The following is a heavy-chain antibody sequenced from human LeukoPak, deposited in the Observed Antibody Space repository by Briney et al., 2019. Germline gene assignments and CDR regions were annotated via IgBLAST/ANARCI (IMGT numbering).Heavy chain of an antibody. D-gene: IGHD2-21*02. CDR1: GGSISSYY. CDR2: IYYSGST. V-gene: IGHV4-59*01. Sequence: SETLSLTCTVSGGSISSYYWSWIRQPPGKGLEWIGYIYYSGSTDYNPSLKSRVTISVDTSKNQFSLKLSSVTAADTAVYYCARASKHIVVVTDWGQGTLVTVSS. J-gene: IGHJ4*02. CDR3: ARASKHIVVVTD.